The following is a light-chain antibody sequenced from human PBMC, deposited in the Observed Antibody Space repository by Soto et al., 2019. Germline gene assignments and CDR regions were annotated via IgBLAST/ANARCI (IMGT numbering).Light chain of an antibody. Sequence: QAPRLLIYGASSRAAGIPDRFSGSGFGTDFTLTISRLEPEDFAVYYCQQYGSSPWTFGQGTKVEIK. CDR2: GAS. J-gene: IGKJ1*01. V-gene: IGKV3-20*01. CDR3: QQYGSSPWT.